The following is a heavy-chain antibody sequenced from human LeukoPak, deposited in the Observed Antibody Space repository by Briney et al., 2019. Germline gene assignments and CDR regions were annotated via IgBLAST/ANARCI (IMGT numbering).Heavy chain of an antibody. Sequence: PSETLSLTCSVSGGFNSRYYWSWVRQPLGKGLEWLGHIFYSGHSNYNASLTSRIRMPVDTSKAQFSLELASVIAADTAVYYCARIDPLGFFDQWGPGILFTVSS. J-gene: IGHJ4*02. CDR2: IFYSGHS. CDR3: ARIDPLGFFDQ. V-gene: IGHV4-59*12. CDR1: GGFNSRYY. D-gene: IGHD6-25*01.